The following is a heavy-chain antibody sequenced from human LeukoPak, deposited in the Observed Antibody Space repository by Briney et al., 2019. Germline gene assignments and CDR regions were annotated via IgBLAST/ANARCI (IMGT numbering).Heavy chain of an antibody. D-gene: IGHD3-3*01. CDR1: GFTSSSYA. Sequence: GGSLRLSCAAAGFTSSSYAMHWVRQAPGKGLEWVAVISYDGSNKNYADSVKGRFTISRDNSKNTLYLQMNSLRAEDTAVYYCARDFYSMSPYDFWSGGYWGQGTLVTVSS. V-gene: IGHV3-30-3*01. J-gene: IGHJ4*02. CDR2: ISYDGSNK. CDR3: ARDFYSMSPYDFWSGGY.